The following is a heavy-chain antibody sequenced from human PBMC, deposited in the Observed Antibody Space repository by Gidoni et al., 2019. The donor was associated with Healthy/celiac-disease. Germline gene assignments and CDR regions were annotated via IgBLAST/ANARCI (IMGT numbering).Heavy chain of an antibody. CDR2: IWYDGSNK. V-gene: IGHV3-33*01. Sequence: QVQLVESGGGVVQPGRSLRLSCAASGFTFSSYGMHWVRQAPGKGLEWVAVIWYDGSNKYYADSVKGRFTISRDNSKNTLYLQMNSLRAEDTAVYYCARDHRQWLFRGRREVFDYWGQGTLVTVSS. D-gene: IGHD6-19*01. J-gene: IGHJ4*02. CDR1: GFTFSSYG. CDR3: ARDHRQWLFRGRREVFDY.